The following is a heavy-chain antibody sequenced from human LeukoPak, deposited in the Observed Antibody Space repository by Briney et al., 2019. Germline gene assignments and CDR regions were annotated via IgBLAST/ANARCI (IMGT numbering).Heavy chain of an antibody. CDR1: GDSITNYF. D-gene: IGHD2-15*01. Sequence: PSETLSLTCTVSGDSITNYFWSWIRQPPGKGLEWIGYIYYTVTTNYKPSLKSRVTISVDTSTNQCSLRLRSVTAADTAVYYCARGRVAYSAYYFDYWGRGTLVTFSS. CDR2: IYYTVTT. CDR3: ARGRVAYSAYYFDY. J-gene: IGHJ4*02. V-gene: IGHV4-59*01.